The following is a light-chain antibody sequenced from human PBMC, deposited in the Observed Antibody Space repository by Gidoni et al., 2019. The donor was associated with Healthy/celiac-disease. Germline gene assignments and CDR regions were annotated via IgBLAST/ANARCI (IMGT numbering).Light chain of an antibody. V-gene: IGKV1-33*01. CDR2: DAS. CDR1: QDISNY. CDR3: QQYDNPPFT. Sequence: DIQMTQSPSSLSASVGDRVTITCQASQDISNYLNWYQQKPGKAPKLLIYDASNLETGVPSRFSGSGSGTDFTFTISSLQPEDIATYYCQQYDNPPFTFXPGTKVDIK. J-gene: IGKJ3*01.